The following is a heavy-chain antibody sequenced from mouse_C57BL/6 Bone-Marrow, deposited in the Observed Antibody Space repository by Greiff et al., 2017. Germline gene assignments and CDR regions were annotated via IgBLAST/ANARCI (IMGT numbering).Heavy chain of an antibody. CDR3: ARSGFYYVYFDY. V-gene: IGHV5-17*01. D-gene: IGHD2-1*01. CDR1: GFTFSDYG. Sequence: DVKLVESGGGLVKPGGSLKLSCAASGFTFSDYGMHWVRQAPEKGLEWVAYISSGSSTIYYADKVKGRFTISRDNAKNTLFLQMTRLRSEDTAMYYCARSGFYYVYFDYWGQGTTLTVSS. CDR2: ISSGSSTI. J-gene: IGHJ2*01.